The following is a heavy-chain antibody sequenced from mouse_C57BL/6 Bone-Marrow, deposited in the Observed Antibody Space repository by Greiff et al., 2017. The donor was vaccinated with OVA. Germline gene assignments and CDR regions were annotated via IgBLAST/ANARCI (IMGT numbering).Heavy chain of an antibody. CDR1: GYTFTDYY. J-gene: IGHJ2*01. D-gene: IGHD1-1*01. CDR3: ARGGYGSSFDY. V-gene: IGHV1-76*01. CDR2: IYPGSGNT. Sequence: QVQLKESGAELVRPGASVKLSCKASGYTFTDYYINWVKQRPGQGLEWIARIYPGSGNTYYNEKFKGKATLTAEKSSSTAYMQLSSLTSEDSAVYFCARGGYGSSFDYWGQGTTLTVSS.